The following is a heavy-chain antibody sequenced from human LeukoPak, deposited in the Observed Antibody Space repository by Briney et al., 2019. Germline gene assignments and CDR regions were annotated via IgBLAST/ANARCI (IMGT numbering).Heavy chain of an antibody. CDR2: IKQDGSEK. D-gene: IGHD2-2*01. CDR3: ARDDCSSISCYHNWIDP. Sequence: GGSLRLSCAASGFTFSSYWMSWVRQAPGKGLEWVANIKQDGSEKYYVDSVKGRFTISRDNAKNSLYLQMNSLRAEDTAVYYCARDDCSSISCYHNWIDPWGQGTLVTVSS. V-gene: IGHV3-7*01. CDR1: GFTFSSYW. J-gene: IGHJ5*02.